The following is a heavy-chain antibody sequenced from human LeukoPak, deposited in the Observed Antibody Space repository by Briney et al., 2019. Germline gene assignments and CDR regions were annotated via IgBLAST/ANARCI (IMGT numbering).Heavy chain of an antibody. CDR2: ISYSGST. CDR1: GGSISGFF. J-gene: IGHJ5*02. D-gene: IGHD3-22*01. CDR3: ARRGSGYYDNRFDP. Sequence: KPSGTPFLTRPGSGGSISGFFWSWIRQPPREGLEWIGFISYSGSTNYNPSLKSRVTISLDTSKNQFSLKLSSVTAADTAVYYCARRGSGYYDNRFDPWGQGTLVTVSS. V-gene: IGHV4-59*01.